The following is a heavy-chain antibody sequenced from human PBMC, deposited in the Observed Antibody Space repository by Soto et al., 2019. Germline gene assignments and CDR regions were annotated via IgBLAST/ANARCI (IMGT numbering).Heavy chain of an antibody. CDR1: GFTFSSNA. V-gene: IGHV3-23*01. Sequence: PRGSLRLSCAASGFTFSSNAMSWVRQAPGEGLEWVSVITNTGGDTLYADSVKGRFTISRDNFKNTLYLQINSLRAEGTAIYYCARASGESYPGSRVFDSWGQGTRVTVSS. D-gene: IGHD3-10*01. CDR3: ARASGESYPGSRVFDS. J-gene: IGHJ4*02. CDR2: ITNTGGDT.